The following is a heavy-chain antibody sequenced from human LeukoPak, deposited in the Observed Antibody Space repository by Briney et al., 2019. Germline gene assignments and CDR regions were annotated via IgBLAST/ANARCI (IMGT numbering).Heavy chain of an antibody. Sequence: GGSLRLSCAASGFTLSSYSMNWVRQAPGKGLEWVSSISRSSSYIYYADSVKGRFTISRDNAKNSLYLQMNSLRAEDTAVYYCARASAAGTNLFDYWGQGTLVTVSS. V-gene: IGHV3-21*01. CDR3: ARASAAGTNLFDY. J-gene: IGHJ4*02. D-gene: IGHD6-13*01. CDR1: GFTLSSYS. CDR2: ISRSSSYI.